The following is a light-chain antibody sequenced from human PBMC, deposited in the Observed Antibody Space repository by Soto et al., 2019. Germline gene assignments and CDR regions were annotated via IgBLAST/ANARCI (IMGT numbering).Light chain of an antibody. V-gene: IGLV2-8*01. CDR3: SSYAGNNKYV. Sequence: QSVLTQPPSASGSLGQSVTISCTGTSSDVGGYNYVSWYQQYPGKAPKLMISEVSKRPSGVPDRFSGSKSGNAASLTVSGLQAEDEADYYCSSYAGNNKYVFGAGTKLTVL. CDR2: EVS. CDR1: SSDVGGYNY. J-gene: IGLJ1*01.